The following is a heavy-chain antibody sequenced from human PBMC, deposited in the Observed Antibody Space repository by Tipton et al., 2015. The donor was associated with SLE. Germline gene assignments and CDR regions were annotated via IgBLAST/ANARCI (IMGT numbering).Heavy chain of an antibody. V-gene: IGHV4-31*03. CDR3: ARYFYDSSGVCLFDL. Sequence: TLSLTCTVSSGSVSSGAYYWRWIRQHPGKGLEWIGYVFSSGTTYYNPSLQGRLSMSLDTSKDQLSLQLSSVTSADTAVYYCARYFYDSSGVCLFDLWGQGTLVTVSS. CDR2: VFSSGTT. J-gene: IGHJ4*02. D-gene: IGHD3-22*01. CDR1: SGSVSSGAYY.